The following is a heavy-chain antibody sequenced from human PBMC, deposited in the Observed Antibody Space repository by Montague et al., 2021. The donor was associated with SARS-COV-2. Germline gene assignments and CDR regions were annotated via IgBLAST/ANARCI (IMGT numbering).Heavy chain of an antibody. J-gene: IGHJ4*02. CDR2: ISSSSSYI. V-gene: IGHV3-21*01. D-gene: IGHD3-9*01. CDR3: ARDGHYDILTGYYAY. Sequence: SLRLSCAASGFTFSSYSMNWVRQAPGKGLEWVSSISSSSSYIYYADSVKGRFTISRDNAKNSLYLQMNSLRAEDTAVYYCARDGHYDILTGYYAYWGQGTPVTVSS. CDR1: GFTFSSYS.